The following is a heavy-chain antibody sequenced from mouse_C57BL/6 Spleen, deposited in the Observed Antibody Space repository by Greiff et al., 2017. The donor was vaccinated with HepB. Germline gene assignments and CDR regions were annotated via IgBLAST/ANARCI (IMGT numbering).Heavy chain of an antibody. CDR1: GFSLTSYG. D-gene: IGHD2-3*01. CDR3: AKNDDGYYVGFAY. CDR2: IWRGGST. Sequence: QVQLKESGPGLVQPSQSLSITCTVSGFSLTSYGVHWVRQSPGKGLEWLGVIWRGGSTDYNAAFMSRLSITKDNSKSQVFFKMNSLQADDTAIYYCAKNDDGYYVGFAYWGQGTLVTVSA. V-gene: IGHV2-5*01. J-gene: IGHJ3*01.